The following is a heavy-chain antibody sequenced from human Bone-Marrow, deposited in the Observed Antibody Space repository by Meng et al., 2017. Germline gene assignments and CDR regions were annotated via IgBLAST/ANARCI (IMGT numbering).Heavy chain of an antibody. CDR2: FDPEDVET. J-gene: IGHJ4*02. CDR1: VYTLTELS. Sequence: VQLVKSGAEVTKPGASVKVSCTVSVYTLTELSMHWVQQAPGKGLEWMGGFDPEDVETIYAQKFQGRVTMTEDTSTDTAYMELSSLRSEDMAVYYCATTVLRYFDWLLGTFDYWGQGTLVTVSS. CDR3: ATTVLRYFDWLLGTFDY. D-gene: IGHD3-9*01. V-gene: IGHV1-24*01.